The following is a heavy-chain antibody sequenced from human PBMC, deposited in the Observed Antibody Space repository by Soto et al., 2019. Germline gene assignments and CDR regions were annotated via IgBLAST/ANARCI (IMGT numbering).Heavy chain of an antibody. CDR2: IDSDGSGT. D-gene: IGHD3-16*01. Sequence: GGSLRLSCTVSGFTFSSYVMSWVRQAPGKGPVWVSRIDSDGSGTSYADSVKGRFTISRDNAKNTVYLQMNSLTAEDTAVYYCVRDDYGFDYWGQGTLVTVSS. CDR1: GFTFSSYV. CDR3: VRDDYGFDY. V-gene: IGHV3-74*01. J-gene: IGHJ4*02.